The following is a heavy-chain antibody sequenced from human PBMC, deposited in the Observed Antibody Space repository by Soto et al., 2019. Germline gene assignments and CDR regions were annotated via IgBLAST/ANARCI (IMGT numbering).Heavy chain of an antibody. CDR2: IWYDGSNK. D-gene: IGHD2-21*01. CDR1: GFTFSSYG. CDR3: ARDMDILSAFDI. Sequence: GGSLRLSCAASGFTFSSYGMHWVHQAPGKGLEWVAVIWYDGSNKYYADSVKGRFTISRDNSKNTLYLQMNSLRAEDTAVYYCARDMDILSAFDIWGQGTMVTVSS. V-gene: IGHV3-33*01. J-gene: IGHJ3*02.